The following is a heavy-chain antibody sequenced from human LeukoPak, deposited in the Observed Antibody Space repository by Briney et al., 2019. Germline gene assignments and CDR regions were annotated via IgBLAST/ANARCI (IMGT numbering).Heavy chain of an antibody. D-gene: IGHD3-10*01. Sequence: GGSLRLSCAASGFTVSNSWIDSVRQARGKGLGWVSRTDRNGITTYADSGKGRFTISRDNAKNTLYLQMNSLRAEDTATYYCARSGGIIDYWGQGTLVTVSS. CDR1: GFTVSNSW. CDR2: TDRNGIT. J-gene: IGHJ4*02. V-gene: IGHV3-74*03. CDR3: ARSGGIIDY.